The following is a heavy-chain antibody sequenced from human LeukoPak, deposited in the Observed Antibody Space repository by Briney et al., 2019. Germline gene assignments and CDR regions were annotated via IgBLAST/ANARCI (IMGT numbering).Heavy chain of an antibody. Sequence: GGSLRLSCAASGFTFSSYAMSWVRQAPGKGLEWVAFIRCDGSNKYYADSVKGRFTISRDNSKNTLYLQMNSLRAEDTAVYYCARTTVTTPDFDYWGQGTLVTVSS. CDR3: ARTTVTTPDFDY. CDR2: IRCDGSNK. CDR1: GFTFSSYA. J-gene: IGHJ4*02. D-gene: IGHD4-11*01. V-gene: IGHV3-30*02.